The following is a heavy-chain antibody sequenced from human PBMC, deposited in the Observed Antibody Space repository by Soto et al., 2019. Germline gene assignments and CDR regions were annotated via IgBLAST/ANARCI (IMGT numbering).Heavy chain of an antibody. J-gene: IGHJ4*02. CDR2: INPNSGGT. CDR1: GYTFTGYY. V-gene: IGHV1-2*04. Sequence: ASVKVSCKASGYTFTGYYMHWVRQAPGQGLEWMGWINPNSGGTNYAQKFQGWVTMTRDTSISTAYMELSRLRSDDTAVYYCARDSGRSFYSTMMVYWGQGTLVTVSS. CDR3: ARDSGRSFYSTMMVY. D-gene: IGHD6-13*01.